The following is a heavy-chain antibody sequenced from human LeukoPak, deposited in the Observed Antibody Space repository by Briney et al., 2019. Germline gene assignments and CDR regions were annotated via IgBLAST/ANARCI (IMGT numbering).Heavy chain of an antibody. Sequence: GGSLRLSCVASELIFSDNWMSWVRQAPGKGLEWVANIKQGGREEKYVGSVKGRFAISRDDAKSTLYLQMDSLSGDDTAVYYCARDNGGWFDSWGRGTLVTVSS. D-gene: IGHD3-10*01. CDR2: IKQGGREE. J-gene: IGHJ5*01. CDR3: ARDNGGWFDS. CDR1: ELIFSDNW. V-gene: IGHV3-7*03.